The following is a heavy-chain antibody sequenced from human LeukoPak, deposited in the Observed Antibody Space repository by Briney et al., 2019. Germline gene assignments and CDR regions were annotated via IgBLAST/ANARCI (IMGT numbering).Heavy chain of an antibody. V-gene: IGHV3-7*01. CDR3: ATDLGSSRPNF. CDR1: GFSFSSSW. J-gene: IGHJ4*02. Sequence: GGSLRLSCAASGFSFSSSWMTWVRQAPGKGLEWVAHIKEDGTEEYYVDSVKGRFTVSRDNAKNSLYLQMNSLRAEDTAVYYCATDLGSSRPNFWGQGILVTVSS. D-gene: IGHD6-13*01. CDR2: IKEDGTEE.